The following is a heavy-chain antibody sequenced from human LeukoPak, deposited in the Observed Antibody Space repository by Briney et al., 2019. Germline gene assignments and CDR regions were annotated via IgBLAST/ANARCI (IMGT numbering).Heavy chain of an antibody. CDR1: GFTFSSYE. D-gene: IGHD6-13*01. J-gene: IGHJ6*02. CDR3: ASAFGYSSRYGMDV. Sequence: GGSLRLSCAASGFTFSSYEMNWVRQAPGKGLEWVSYISSSGSTIYYADSVKGRFTISRDNAKNSLYLQMNSLRAEDTAVYYRASAFGYSSRYGMDVWGQGTLVTVSS. CDR2: ISSSGSTI. V-gene: IGHV3-48*03.